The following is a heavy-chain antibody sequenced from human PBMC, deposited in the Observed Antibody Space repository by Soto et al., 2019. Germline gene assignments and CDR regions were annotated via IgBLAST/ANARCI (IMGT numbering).Heavy chain of an antibody. D-gene: IGHD2-21*02. CDR3: ARVMGGDCSSYYYYSMDV. CDR2: IGTTSSYI. V-gene: IGHV3-21*01. J-gene: IGHJ6*02. CDR1: GFRCGTYT. Sequence: PEGSLRRSCAASGFRCGTYTMNGARQVPGTGLERVSSIGTTSSYIYYAGSVRGRFTISRDNAGGSVYLQMSSLRAEDMAVYYCARVMGGDCSSYYYYSMDVWRQGTTVTVSS.